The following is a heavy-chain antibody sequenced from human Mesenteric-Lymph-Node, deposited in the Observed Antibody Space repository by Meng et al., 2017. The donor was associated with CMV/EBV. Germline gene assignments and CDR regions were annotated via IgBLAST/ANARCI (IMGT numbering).Heavy chain of an antibody. Sequence: SETLSLTCTVSGYSISSGYYWGWIRQPPGKGLEWIGSIYHSGSTYYNPSLKSRVTISVDTSKNQFSLKLSSVTAADTAMYYCARAAEFQRIRAYDYWGQGTLVTVSS. D-gene: IGHD2-2*01. CDR2: IYHSGST. V-gene: IGHV4-38-2*02. CDR3: ARAAEFQRIRAYDY. CDR1: GYSISSGYY. J-gene: IGHJ4*02.